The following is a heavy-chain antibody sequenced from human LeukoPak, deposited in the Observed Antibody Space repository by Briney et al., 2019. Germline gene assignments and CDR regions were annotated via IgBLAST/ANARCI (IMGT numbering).Heavy chain of an antibody. D-gene: IGHD3-16*02. V-gene: IGHV3-30*02. CDR3: ARVNSGRQTYDYVWGSYRHLGDDDAFDI. J-gene: IGHJ3*02. CDR1: GFTFSSYG. Sequence: GGSLRLSCAASGFTFSSYGMHWVRQAPGKGLEWVAFIRYDGSNKYYADSVKGRFTISRDNAKNSLYLQMNSLRAEDTAVYYCARVNSGRQTYDYVWGSYRHLGDDDAFDIWGQGTMVTVSS. CDR2: IRYDGSNK.